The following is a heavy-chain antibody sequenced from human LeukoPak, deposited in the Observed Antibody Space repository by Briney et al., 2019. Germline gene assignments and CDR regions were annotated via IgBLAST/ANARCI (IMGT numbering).Heavy chain of an antibody. D-gene: IGHD3-10*01. CDR1: GFTFDDYA. CDR2: ISGDGGST. J-gene: IGHJ6*02. V-gene: IGHV3-43*02. Sequence: GGSLRLSCAASGFTFDDYAMHWVRQAPGKGLEWVSLISGDGGSTYHADSVKGRFTISRDNRKNSLYLQMNSLRSEDTALYYCAKAFGSGNHYKGMDVWGQGTTVTVSS. CDR3: AKAFGSGNHYKGMDV.